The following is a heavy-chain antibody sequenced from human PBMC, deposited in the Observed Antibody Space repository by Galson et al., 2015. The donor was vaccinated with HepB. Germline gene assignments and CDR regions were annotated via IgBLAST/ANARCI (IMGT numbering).Heavy chain of an antibody. V-gene: IGHV3-23*01. CDR2: FSGGGGST. Sequence: SLRLSCAASGFTFSSYAMSWVRQAPGKGLEWVPAFSGGGGSTTSPAPVKGRFTISRDNSKNTLYLQMNSLRAEDTAVYYCAKQNRFLEWLPIDYWGQGTLVTVSS. CDR3: AKQNRFLEWLPIDY. J-gene: IGHJ4*02. D-gene: IGHD3-3*01. CDR1: GFTFSSYA.